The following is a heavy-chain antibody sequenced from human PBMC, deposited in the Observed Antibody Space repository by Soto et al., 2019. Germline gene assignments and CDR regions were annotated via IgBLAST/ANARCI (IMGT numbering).Heavy chain of an antibody. V-gene: IGHV3-23*01. J-gene: IGHJ6*03. CDR1: GSPFSSYA. CDR2: FSGSGGST. CDR3: AKNPISYDSWPYYYYYMDV. Sequence: EVQLLESGGGLFSPGGSLRLSCEASGSPFSSYAMSGVRQAPGKGREWVSVFSGSGGSTYYADSVKGRFTISRDNSKNTLYLQMNSLRVEDTAIYYCAKNPISYDSWPYYYYYMDVWGKGTTVTVSS. D-gene: IGHD3-3*01.